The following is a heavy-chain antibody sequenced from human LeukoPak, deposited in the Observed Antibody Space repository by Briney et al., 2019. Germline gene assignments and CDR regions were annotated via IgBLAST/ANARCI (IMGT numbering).Heavy chain of an antibody. J-gene: IGHJ6*02. CDR3: ARDANLLGYYYYGMDV. CDR2: IYYSGST. V-gene: IGHV4-59*12. Sequence: PSETLSLTCTVSGGSISSYYWSWIRQPPGKGLEWIGYIYYSGSTNYNPSLKSRVTMSVDTSKNQFSLKLSSVTAADTAVYYCARDANLLGYYYYGMDVWGQGTTVTVSS. D-gene: IGHD3-16*01. CDR1: GGSISSYY.